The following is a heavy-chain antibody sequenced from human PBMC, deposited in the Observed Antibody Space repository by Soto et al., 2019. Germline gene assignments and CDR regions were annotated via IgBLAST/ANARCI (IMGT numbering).Heavy chain of an antibody. V-gene: IGHV3-33*01. D-gene: IGHD1-1*01. CDR1: GFTFSSYG. Sequence: PSGSLRLSCAASGFTFSSYGMHWVRQAPGKGLEWVAVIWYDGSNKYYADSVKGRLTISRDNSKNTLYLQMNSLRAEETAAYYCARDRGRTGTTYYYFDGMDVWGQGTTVTVSS. CDR2: IWYDGSNK. CDR3: ARDRGRTGTTYYYFDGMDV. J-gene: IGHJ6*02.